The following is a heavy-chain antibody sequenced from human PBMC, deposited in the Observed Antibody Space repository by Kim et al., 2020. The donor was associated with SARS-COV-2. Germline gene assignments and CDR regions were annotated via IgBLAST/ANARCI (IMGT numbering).Heavy chain of an antibody. J-gene: IGHJ4*02. CDR3: ARGWFGLVGDY. D-gene: IGHD3-10*01. V-gene: IGHV3-21*01. CDR2: ITVSSTHI. Sequence: GGSLRLSCAVSGFNFNSYTMDWVRQAPGKGLEWVSSITVSSTHIYYADSVKGRFTISRDNGRNSVYLNMDSLRVDDTAVYYCARGWFGLVGDYWGQGTRVTVSS. CDR1: GFNFNSYT.